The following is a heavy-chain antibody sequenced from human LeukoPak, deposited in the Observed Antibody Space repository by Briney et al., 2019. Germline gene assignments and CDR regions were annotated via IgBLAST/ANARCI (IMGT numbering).Heavy chain of an antibody. CDR1: GIIFSGYG. CDR2: IRYDGTNK. J-gene: IGHJ4*02. D-gene: IGHD6-19*01. CDR3: AKVGSGWYGVDY. V-gene: IGHV3-30*02. Sequence: GSLRLSCEVSGIIFSGYGIHWVRKAPGKGLEWVAFIRYDGTNKYYADSVKGRFTISRDNSNNTLCLQMNSLRVEDTAVYYCAKVGSGWYGVDYWGQGTLVTVSS.